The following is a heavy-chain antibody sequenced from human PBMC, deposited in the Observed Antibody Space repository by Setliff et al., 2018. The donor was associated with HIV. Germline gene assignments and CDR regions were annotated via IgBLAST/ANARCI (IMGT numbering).Heavy chain of an antibody. J-gene: IGHJ5*02. CDR2: INHSGST. Sequence: PSETLSLTCTVSGFTFGDYAMTWVRQAPGKGLEWIGEINHSGSTNYNPSLKSRLTISIHTSTNQFSLKLSSVTAADTAVYYCAKDIPGPAINSGRIKNWFDPWGEGTLVTVSS. V-gene: IGHV4-34*01. D-gene: IGHD6-19*01. CDR3: AKDIPGPAINSGRIKNWFDP. CDR1: GFTFGDYA.